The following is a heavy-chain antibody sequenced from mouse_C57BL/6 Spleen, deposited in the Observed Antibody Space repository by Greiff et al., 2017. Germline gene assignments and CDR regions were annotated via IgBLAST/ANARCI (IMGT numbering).Heavy chain of an antibody. CDR1: GYTFTDYY. J-gene: IGHJ2*01. D-gene: IGHD1-1*01. CDR2: INPYNGGT. V-gene: IGHV1-19*01. Sequence: QLQQSGPVLVKPGASVKMSCKASGYTFTDYYMNWVKQSHGKSLEWIGVINPYNGGTSYNQKFKGKATLTVDKSSSTAYMVLNSLTSEDSAVYYCARSTTVVIDYWGQGTTLTVSS. CDR3: ARSTTVVIDY.